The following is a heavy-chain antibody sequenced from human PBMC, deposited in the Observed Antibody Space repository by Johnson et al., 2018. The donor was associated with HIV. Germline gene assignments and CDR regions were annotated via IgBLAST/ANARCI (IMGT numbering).Heavy chain of an antibody. D-gene: IGHD3-22*01. CDR3: ARDRRYYDSSGYYHDAFDI. CDR1: GLTFSNYG. J-gene: IGHJ3*02. Sequence: QEKLVESGGGVVQPGRSLRLSCAASGLTFSNYGMHWVRQAPGKGLEWVAVIWYDGSNKYYADSVKGRFTISRDNSKNTLYLQMNSLRAEDTAVYFCARDRRYYDSSGYYHDAFDIWGQGTMVTVSS. V-gene: IGHV3-33*08. CDR2: IWYDGSNK.